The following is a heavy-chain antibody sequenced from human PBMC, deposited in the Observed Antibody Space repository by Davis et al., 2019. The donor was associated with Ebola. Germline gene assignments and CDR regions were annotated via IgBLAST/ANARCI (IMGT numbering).Heavy chain of an antibody. CDR2: IYTRGST. J-gene: IGHJ2*01. V-gene: IGHV4-61*09. Sequence: SETLSLTCTVSGDSITSGSYYWSWIRQPAGKGLEWIGHIYTRGSTNYNSSLKSRVIISVDTSTNQMSLKMTSVTAADTAVYFCARLSGLFSSSSGALYFDLWGRGTLVTVSS. D-gene: IGHD6-6*01. CDR3: ARLSGLFSSSSGALYFDL. CDR1: GDSITSGSYY.